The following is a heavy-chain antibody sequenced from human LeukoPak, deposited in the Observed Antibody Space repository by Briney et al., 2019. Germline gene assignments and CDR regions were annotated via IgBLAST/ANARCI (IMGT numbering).Heavy chain of an antibody. CDR3: ARRIRFLEWLGGYYYYYMDV. J-gene: IGHJ6*03. V-gene: IGHV4-59*01. D-gene: IGHD3-3*01. Sequence: RTSETLSLTCTVSGGSISSYYWSWIRQPPGKGLEWIGYIYYSGSTNYNPSLKSRVTISVDTSKNQFSLKLSSVTAADTAVYYCARRIRFLEWLGGYYYYYMDVWGKGTTVTVSS. CDR2: IYYSGST. CDR1: GGSISSYY.